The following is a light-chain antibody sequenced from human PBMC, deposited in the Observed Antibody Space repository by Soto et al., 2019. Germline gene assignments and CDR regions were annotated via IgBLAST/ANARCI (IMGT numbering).Light chain of an antibody. V-gene: IGKV1-12*01. CDR1: QGINHY. CDR3: QQAYTLPFT. J-gene: IGKJ5*01. Sequence: DIQRTQSPSSVSASVGDRVTITCRASQGINHYLAWFQQKPGRAPKLLVYSASSLQSGVPSRFSGSGSGTDGNLTITNLKKEDGTTYYCQQAYTLPFTFGQGTRLEIK. CDR2: SAS.